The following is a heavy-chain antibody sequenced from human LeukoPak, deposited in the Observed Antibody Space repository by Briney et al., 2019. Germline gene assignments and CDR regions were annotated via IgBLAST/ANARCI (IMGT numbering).Heavy chain of an antibody. CDR2: ISAYNGNT. CDR1: GYTFTSYG. D-gene: IGHD6-13*01. V-gene: IGHV1-18*01. Sequence: GASVKVSCKASGYTFTSYGISWVRQAPGQGLEWMGWISAYNGNTNYAQKLQGRVTMTTDTSTSTAYMELRSLRSDDTAVYYCARARYSSSWYIPYYGMDVWGQGTTVTVSS. J-gene: IGHJ6*02. CDR3: ARARYSSSWYIPYYGMDV.